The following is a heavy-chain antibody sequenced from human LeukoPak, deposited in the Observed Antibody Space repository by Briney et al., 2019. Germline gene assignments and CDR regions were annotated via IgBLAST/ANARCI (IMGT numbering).Heavy chain of an antibody. Sequence: ASVKVSCEASGYTFTSYAMNWVRQAPGQGLEWMGWINTNTGNPTYAQGFTGRFVFSLDTSVSTAYLQISSLKAEDTAVYYCARDQYSSGWLYAFDIWGQGTMVTVSS. CDR2: INTNTGNP. J-gene: IGHJ3*02. D-gene: IGHD6-19*01. CDR3: ARDQYSSGWLYAFDI. CDR1: GYTFTSYA. V-gene: IGHV7-4-1*02.